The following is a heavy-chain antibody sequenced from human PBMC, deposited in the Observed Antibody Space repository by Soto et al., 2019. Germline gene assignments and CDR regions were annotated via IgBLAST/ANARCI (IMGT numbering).Heavy chain of an antibody. V-gene: IGHV4-39*01. CDR2: IYYSGST. J-gene: IGHJ4*02. CDR3: ARGRGILR. D-gene: IGHD2-15*01. Sequence: SETLSLTCTVPGGSISSSSYYWGWIRQPPGKGLEWIGSIYYSGSTYYNPSLKSRVTISVDTSKNQFSLKLSSVTAADTAVYYCARGRGILRWGQGPLVTGSS. CDR1: GGSISSSSYY.